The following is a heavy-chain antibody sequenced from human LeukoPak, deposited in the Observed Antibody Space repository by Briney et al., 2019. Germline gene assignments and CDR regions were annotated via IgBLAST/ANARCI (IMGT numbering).Heavy chain of an antibody. CDR1: GFTFYDYA. J-gene: IGHJ4*02. CDR3: ARCSLRGYNYGYFFDF. D-gene: IGHD5-18*01. CDR2: ISGDGGST. V-gene: IGHV3-43*02. Sequence: QPGGSLRLSCAASGFTFYDYAMHWVRQAPGKGLEWVSLISGDGGSTYYADSVKGRFTISRDNSKNSLYLQMNSLRTEDSALYYCARCSLRGYNYGYFFDFRGQGTLVTVSS.